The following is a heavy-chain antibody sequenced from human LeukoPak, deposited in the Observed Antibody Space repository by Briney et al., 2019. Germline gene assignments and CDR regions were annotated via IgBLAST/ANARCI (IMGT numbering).Heavy chain of an antibody. Sequence: SQTLSLTCAISGDSVSSNSAAWTWIRQSPSRGLEWLGRTYYRSKWYNDYAVSVKSRITINPDTSKNQFSLQLNSVTPEDTAVYYCASNYGSGSSWFDPWGQGTLVTVSS. CDR2: TYYRSKWYN. J-gene: IGHJ5*02. V-gene: IGHV6-1*01. CDR1: GDSVSSNSAA. CDR3: ASNYGSGSSWFDP. D-gene: IGHD3-10*01.